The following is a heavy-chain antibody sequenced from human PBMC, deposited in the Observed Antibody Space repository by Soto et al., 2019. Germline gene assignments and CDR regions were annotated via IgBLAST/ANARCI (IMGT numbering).Heavy chain of an antibody. CDR2: ISSSGSTI. Sequence: GGSLRLSCAASGFTFSSYEMNWVRQAPGKGLEWVSYISSSGSTIYYADSVKGRFTISRDNAKNSLYLQINSLRAEDAAVYYCARDTYYDFWSGYYPFDYWGQGTLVTVSS. CDR3: ARDTYYDFWSGYYPFDY. J-gene: IGHJ4*02. D-gene: IGHD3-3*01. CDR1: GFTFSSYE. V-gene: IGHV3-48*03.